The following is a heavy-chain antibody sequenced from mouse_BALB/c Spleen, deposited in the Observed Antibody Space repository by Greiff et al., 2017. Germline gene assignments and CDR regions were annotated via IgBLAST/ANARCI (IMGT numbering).Heavy chain of an antibody. CDR2: ISSGGSYT. V-gene: IGHV5-6*01. J-gene: IGHJ4*01. CDR1: GFTFSSYG. Sequence: EVQVVESGGDLVKPGGSLKLSCAASGFTFSSYGMSWVRQTPDKRLEWVATISSGGSYTYYPDSVKGRFTISRDNAKNTLHLQMSSLKSEDTAMYYCARNYYGSSTYFYYAMDYWGQGTSVTVSS. CDR3: ARNYYGSSTYFYYAMDY. D-gene: IGHD1-1*01.